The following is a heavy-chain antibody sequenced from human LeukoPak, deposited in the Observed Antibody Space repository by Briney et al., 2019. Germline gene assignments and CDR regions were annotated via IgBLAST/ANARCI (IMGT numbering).Heavy chain of an antibody. CDR3: ARGYCGGDCQSFRWFDP. V-gene: IGHV1-69*06. Sequence: GASVKVSCKASGYTFTSNGINWVRQAPGQGLEWMGGIIPIFDTANYAQKFQGRVTITADKSTSTTYMDLSSLRSEDTAVYYCARGYCGGDCQSFRWFDPWGQGTLVIVSS. CDR2: IIPIFDTA. D-gene: IGHD2-21*02. J-gene: IGHJ5*02. CDR1: GYTFTSNG.